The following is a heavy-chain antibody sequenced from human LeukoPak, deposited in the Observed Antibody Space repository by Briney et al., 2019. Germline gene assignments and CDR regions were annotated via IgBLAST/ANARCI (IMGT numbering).Heavy chain of an antibody. V-gene: IGHV1-18*01. CDR3: AREACSGGSCYSGYFDY. CDR1: GYTFTSYG. J-gene: IGHJ4*02. Sequence: ASVKVSCKASGYTFTSYGISWVRQAPGQGLEWMGWISAYNGNTNYAQKLQGRVIMTTDTSTSTAYMELRSLRSDDTAVYYCAREACSGGSCYSGYFDYWGQGTLVTVSS. CDR2: ISAYNGNT. D-gene: IGHD2-15*01.